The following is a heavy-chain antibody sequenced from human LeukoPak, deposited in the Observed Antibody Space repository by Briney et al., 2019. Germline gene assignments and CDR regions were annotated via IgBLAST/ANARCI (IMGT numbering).Heavy chain of an antibody. Sequence: PGGSLRLSCAASGFTFSNAWMSWVRQAPGKGLEWVGRIKSKTDGGTTDYAAPVKGRFTISRDDSKNTLYLQMNSLKTEDTAVYYCTTANTREVRGVIIRWGQGTLVTVSS. D-gene: IGHD3-10*01. V-gene: IGHV3-15*01. CDR2: IKSKTDGGTT. CDR1: GFTFSNAW. CDR3: TTANTREVRGVIIR. J-gene: IGHJ4*02.